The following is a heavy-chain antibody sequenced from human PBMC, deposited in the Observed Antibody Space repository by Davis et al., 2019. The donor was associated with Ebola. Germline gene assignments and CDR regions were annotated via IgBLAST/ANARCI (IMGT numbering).Heavy chain of an antibody. J-gene: IGHJ4*02. CDR3: AKERDSSGYQANFDY. CDR2: ISFDGSTK. V-gene: IGHV3-30*18. CDR1: GFTFSSYG. Sequence: GESLKISCAASGFTFSSYGMQWVRQAPAKGLEWVAVISFDGSTKSYADPVRGRFTISRDNSKNTLYLQMNSLRAEDTAVYYCAKERDSSGYQANFDYWGQGALVTVSS. D-gene: IGHD3-22*01.